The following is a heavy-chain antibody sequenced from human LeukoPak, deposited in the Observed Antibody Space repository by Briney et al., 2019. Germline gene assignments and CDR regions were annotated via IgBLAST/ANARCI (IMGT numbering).Heavy chain of an antibody. Sequence: PGGSLRLSCAASGFTFSSYWMSWVRQAPGKGLEWVANIKQDGSEKYYVDSVKGRFTISRDNAKNSLYLQMNSLRAEDTAVYYCARGRYYDSSGYFPPDYWDQGTLVTVSS. CDR3: ARGRYYDSSGYFPPDY. D-gene: IGHD3-22*01. CDR2: IKQDGSEK. CDR1: GFTFSSYW. J-gene: IGHJ4*02. V-gene: IGHV3-7*01.